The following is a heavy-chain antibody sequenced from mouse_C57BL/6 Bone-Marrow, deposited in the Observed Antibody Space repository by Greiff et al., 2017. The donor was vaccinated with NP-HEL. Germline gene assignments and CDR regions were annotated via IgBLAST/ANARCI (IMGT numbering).Heavy chain of an antibody. CDR2: IDPENGDT. V-gene: IGHV14-4*01. Sequence: EVQLQQSGAELVRPGASVKLSCTATGFNIKDDYMHWVKQRPEQGLEWIGWIDPENGDTEYASKFQGKATITEDTSSNPAYLQLSSLTSEDTAVYYYTEMVTTGGRNWGQGAVVTVSA. CDR3: TEMVTTGGRN. CDR1: GFNIKDDY. J-gene: IGHJ3*01. D-gene: IGHD2-2*01.